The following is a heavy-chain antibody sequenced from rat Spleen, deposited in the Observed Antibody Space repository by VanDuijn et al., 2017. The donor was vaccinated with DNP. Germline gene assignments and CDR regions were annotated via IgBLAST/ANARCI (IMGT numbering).Heavy chain of an antibody. CDR1: GFTFSNHF. J-gene: IGHJ1*01. D-gene: IGHD1-12*02. V-gene: IGHV5S13*01. CDR3: ARSNTYYDGTYYYWYFDF. CDR2: ISPTDGAT. Sequence: EVQLVESGGGLVQPGRSLKLSCIASGFTFSNHFMAWVRQAPTKGLEWVASISPTDGATYYPDSVKGRFTISRDNAKNTQYLQINSLRSEDTATYYCARSNTYYDGTYYYWYFDFWGPGTMVTVSS.